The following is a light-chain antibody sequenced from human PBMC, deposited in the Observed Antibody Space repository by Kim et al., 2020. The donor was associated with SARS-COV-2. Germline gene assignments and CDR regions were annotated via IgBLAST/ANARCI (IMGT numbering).Light chain of an antibody. CDR3: SSRDFTGKNRV. CDR2: GEN. Sequence: SSELTQDPDVSVALGQTVRITCHGDSLGRTYASWYQQKSGQAPTLLIYGENRRPSGIPGRFSGSTSGNSASLTITGAQADDEADYYCSSRDFTGKNRVFGGGTPLPVL. J-gene: IGLJ3*02. CDR1: SLGRTY. V-gene: IGLV3-19*01.